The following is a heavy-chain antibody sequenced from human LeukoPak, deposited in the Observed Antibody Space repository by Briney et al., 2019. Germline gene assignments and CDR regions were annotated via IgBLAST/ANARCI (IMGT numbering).Heavy chain of an antibody. CDR3: VRAAGSGYYFYMDV. J-gene: IGHJ6*03. CDR2: INWNGDST. D-gene: IGHD3-10*01. Sequence: PGGSLRLSCAASGFAFDDYGMSWVRQAPGKGLEWVSGINWNGDSTGYADSVKGRFTISRDNAKNSLYLQMNSLRAEDTALYHCVRAAGSGYYFYMDVWGKGTTVTISS. V-gene: IGHV3-20*01. CDR1: GFAFDDYG.